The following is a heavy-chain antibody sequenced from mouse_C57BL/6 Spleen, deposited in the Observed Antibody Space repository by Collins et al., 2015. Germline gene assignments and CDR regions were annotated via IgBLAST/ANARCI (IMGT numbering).Heavy chain of an antibody. D-gene: IGHD4-1*02. Sequence: QVQLKQSGPGLVQPSQSLSITCTVSGFSLTRYGVHWVCQSPGKGLEWLGVIWRGGTTDCNAAFMSRLSITKDNSKSQVFFKMNSLQADDTAIYYCAIQLGPTAYFDVWGTGTTVTVSS. CDR3: AIQLGPTAYFDV. J-gene: IGHJ1*03. CDR1: GFSLTRYG. V-gene: IGHV2-5*01. CDR2: IWRGGTT.